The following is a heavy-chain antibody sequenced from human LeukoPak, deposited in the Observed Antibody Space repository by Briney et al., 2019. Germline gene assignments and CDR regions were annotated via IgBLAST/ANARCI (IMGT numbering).Heavy chain of an antibody. CDR2: IYYSGNT. J-gene: IGHJ4*02. V-gene: IGHV4-39*07. CDR1: GGSIRDTTYY. CDR3: ASSIAAAVNFDY. Sequence: KASETLSLTCTVSGGSIRDTTYYWGWIRQPPGKGLEWIGSIYYSGNTYYNPSLMSRVTISVDTSKNQFSLKLSSVTAADTAVYYCASSIAAAVNFDYWGQGTLVTVSS. D-gene: IGHD6-13*01.